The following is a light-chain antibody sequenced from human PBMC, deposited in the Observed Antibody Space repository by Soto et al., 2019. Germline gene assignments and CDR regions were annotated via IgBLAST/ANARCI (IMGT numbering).Light chain of an antibody. CDR2: EVS. Sequence: QSVLTQPPSASGSPGQSVTISCTGTSSDVGGYNYVSWYQQHPGKAPKLMIYEVSKRPSGVPDRFSGSKSVNTASLTVSGLQAEDEDDYYCSSYAGSNNVVFGGGTKLTVL. CDR1: SSDVGGYNY. J-gene: IGLJ2*01. CDR3: SSYAGSNNVV. V-gene: IGLV2-8*01.